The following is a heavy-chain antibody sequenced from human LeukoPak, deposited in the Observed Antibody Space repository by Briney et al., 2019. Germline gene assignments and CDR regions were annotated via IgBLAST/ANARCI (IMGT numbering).Heavy chain of an antibody. V-gene: IGHV1-69*04. CDR3: ARMTLRGVVFDY. D-gene: IGHD2-15*01. Sequence: SVKVSCKASGGTFSSYAISWVRQPPGRGLEWMGRIIPILGIANYAQKCQGRVTITADKSTSTAYMELSSLRSEDTAVYYCARMTLRGVVFDYWGQGTLVAASS. J-gene: IGHJ4*02. CDR1: GGTFSSYA. CDR2: IIPILGIA.